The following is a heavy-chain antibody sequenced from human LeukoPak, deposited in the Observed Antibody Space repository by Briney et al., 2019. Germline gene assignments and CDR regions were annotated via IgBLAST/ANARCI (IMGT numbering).Heavy chain of an antibody. CDR3: ANTLVGVTIVLDY. Sequence: GRSLRLSCAASGFIFSSYAMHWVRQAPGKGLEWVSSISSSSSYIYYADSVKGRFTISRDNAKNSLYLQMHSLRAEDTAVYYCANTLVGVTIVLDYWGQGTLVTVSS. CDR2: ISSSSSYI. CDR1: GFIFSSYA. D-gene: IGHD1-26*01. J-gene: IGHJ4*02. V-gene: IGHV3-21*01.